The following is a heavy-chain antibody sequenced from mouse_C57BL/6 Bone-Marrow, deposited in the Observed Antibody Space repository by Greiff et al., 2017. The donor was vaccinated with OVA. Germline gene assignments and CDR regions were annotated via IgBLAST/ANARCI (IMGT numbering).Heavy chain of an antibody. CDR2: IDPSDSYT. CDR3: ARFYFDY. V-gene: IGHV1-50*01. CDR1: GYTFTSYW. Sequence: VQLQQPGAELVKPGASVKPSCKASGYTFTSYWMQWVKQRPGQGLEWIGEIDPSDSYTNYHQKFKGKATLTVYTSSSTAYMQLSSLTSEDSAVYYCARFYFDYWGQGTTLTVSS. J-gene: IGHJ2*01.